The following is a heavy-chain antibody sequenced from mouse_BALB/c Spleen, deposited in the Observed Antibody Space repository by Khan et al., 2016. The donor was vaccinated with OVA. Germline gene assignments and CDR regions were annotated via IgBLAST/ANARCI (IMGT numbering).Heavy chain of an antibody. V-gene: IGHV1-4*01. CDR2: INPSNGYT. J-gene: IGHJ3*01. CDR1: GYTFTTYT. Sequence: QVQLKQSGAELARPGASVKMSCKASGYTFTTYTMHWVKQRPGQGLEWIGYINPSNGYTNYNQKFKDKSTLTADKSSSTAYMQLSSLTSDYSAVYYWAREGAHERSDGWFSYWGQGTLVTVSA. CDR3: AREGAHERSDGWFSY.